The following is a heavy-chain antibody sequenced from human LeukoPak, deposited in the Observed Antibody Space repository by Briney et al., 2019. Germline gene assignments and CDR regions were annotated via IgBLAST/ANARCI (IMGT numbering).Heavy chain of an antibody. V-gene: IGHV1-2*02. D-gene: IGHD3-10*01. CDR3: ARNPQWALLLWFGGGWFDP. CDR1: GYTFTGYY. J-gene: IGHJ5*02. Sequence: ASVTVSCKASGYTFTGYYMHWVRQAPGQGLEWMGWINPNSGGTNYAQKFQGRVTMTRDTSISTAYMELSRLRSDDTAVYYCARNPQWALLLWFGGGWFDPWGQGTLVTVSS. CDR2: INPNSGGT.